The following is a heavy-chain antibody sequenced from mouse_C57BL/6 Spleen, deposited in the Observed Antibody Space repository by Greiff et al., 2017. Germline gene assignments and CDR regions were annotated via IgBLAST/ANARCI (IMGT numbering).Heavy chain of an antibody. J-gene: IGHJ4*01. CDR2: ISSGSSTI. D-gene: IGHD3-2*02. Sequence: EVKLMESGGGLVKPGGSLKLSCAASGFTFSDYGMHWVRQAPEKGLEWVAYISSGSSTIYYADTVKGRFTISRDNAKNTLFLQMTSLRSEDTAMYYCAREGAAQAYYAMDYWGQGTSVTVSS. CDR1: GFTFSDYG. CDR3: AREGAAQAYYAMDY. V-gene: IGHV5-17*01.